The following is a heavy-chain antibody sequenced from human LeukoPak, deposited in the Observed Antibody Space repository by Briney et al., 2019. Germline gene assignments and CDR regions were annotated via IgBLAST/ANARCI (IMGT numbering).Heavy chain of an antibody. CDR3: ARDRYYYGSGSLHLDY. J-gene: IGHJ4*02. CDR2: IYTSGST. CDR1: GGSISSTSYY. V-gene: IGHV4-61*02. Sequence: SETLSLTCTVSGGSISSTSYYWSWIRQPAGKGLEWIGRIYTSGSTNYNPSLKSRVTMSVDTSKNQFSLKLSSVTAADTAVYYCARDRYYYGSGSLHLDYWGQGTLVTVSS. D-gene: IGHD3-10*01.